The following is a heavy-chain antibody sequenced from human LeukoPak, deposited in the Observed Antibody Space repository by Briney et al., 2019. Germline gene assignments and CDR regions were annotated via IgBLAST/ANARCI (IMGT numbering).Heavy chain of an antibody. D-gene: IGHD3-10*01. Sequence: GGSPRLSCAASGFTFNDYWMHWVRQAPGKGLVWVSRIKGDGSSTTYADSVKGRFTISRDNAKNTLYLQMNSLRAEDTAVYYCARDLSYSLEYWGQGTLVTVSS. CDR1: GFTFNDYW. CDR3: ARDLSYSLEY. V-gene: IGHV3-74*01. CDR2: IKGDGSST. J-gene: IGHJ4*02.